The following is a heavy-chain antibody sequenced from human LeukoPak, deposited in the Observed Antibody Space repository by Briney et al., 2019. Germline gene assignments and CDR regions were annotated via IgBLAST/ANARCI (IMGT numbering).Heavy chain of an antibody. D-gene: IGHD3-22*01. V-gene: IGHV3-23*01. J-gene: IGHJ4*02. Sequence: PGGSLRLSCAVSGFTFNNYDMSWVRQAPGKGLEWVSTIIGSGGSTYYADSAKGRFTISRDNSKNTLCLQMNSLRAEDTAVYYCAKGTYYYDSSGYYGGYYFDYWGQGTLVTVSS. CDR1: GFTFNNYD. CDR3: AKGTYYYDSSGYYGGYYFDY. CDR2: IIGSGGST.